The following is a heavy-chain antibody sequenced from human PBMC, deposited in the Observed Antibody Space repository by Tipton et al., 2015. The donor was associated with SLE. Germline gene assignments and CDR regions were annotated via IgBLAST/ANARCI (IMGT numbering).Heavy chain of an antibody. Sequence: TLSLTCDVYGGSFSDNYWSWIRQPPGRGLEWIGYIYNSGSTNYNPSFNSRVTMSVDTSKNQFTLKLSTVTAADTAVYYCAIYSGTLGAFDIWGQGTVVAVSS. J-gene: IGHJ3*02. D-gene: IGHD1-26*01. V-gene: IGHV4-59*10. CDR1: GGSFSDNY. CDR2: IYNSGST. CDR3: AIYSGTLGAFDI.